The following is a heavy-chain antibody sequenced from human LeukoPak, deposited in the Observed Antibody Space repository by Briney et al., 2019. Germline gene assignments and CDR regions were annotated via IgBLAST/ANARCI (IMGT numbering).Heavy chain of an antibody. V-gene: IGHV1-2*02. CDR3: ARATYYYGSDDY. Sequence: GASVKVSCKASGYTFTSYYMHWVRQAPGQGLEWMGWINPNSGGTNYAQKFQGRVTMTRDTSISTAYMELSRLRSDDTAVYYCARATYYYGSDDYWGQGTLVTVSS. J-gene: IGHJ4*02. D-gene: IGHD3-10*01. CDR2: INPNSGGT. CDR1: GYTFTSYY.